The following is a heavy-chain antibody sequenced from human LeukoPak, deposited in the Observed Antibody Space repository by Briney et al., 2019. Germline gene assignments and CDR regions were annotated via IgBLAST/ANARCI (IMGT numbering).Heavy chain of an antibody. CDR2: INPNNGGT. V-gene: IGHV1-2*06. D-gene: IGHD4/OR15-4a*01. Sequence: ASVKVSCKASGYTFTDYYMHWVRQAPGQGLEWMGRINPNNGGTNYAQKFQGRVTMTRDTSISTGYVELSRLRSDDTAVYYCALTYHYGDRFFDYWGQGTLVTVSS. CDR1: GYTFTDYY. J-gene: IGHJ4*02. CDR3: ALTYHYGDRFFDY.